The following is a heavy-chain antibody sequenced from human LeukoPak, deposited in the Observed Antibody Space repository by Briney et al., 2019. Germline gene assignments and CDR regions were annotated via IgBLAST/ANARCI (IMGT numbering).Heavy chain of an antibody. V-gene: IGHV3-33*08. CDR1: GFTFANYA. D-gene: IGHD6-13*01. J-gene: IGHJ6*02. Sequence: GGSLRLSCTASGFTFANYAMNWVRQAPGKGLEWLAQIWYDGSNKYYVDSVKGRFTTSRDNSKNTVYLQMNSLRAEDTAVYFCARDGQQLAPYAMDVWGQGTTVTVSS. CDR2: IWYDGSNK. CDR3: ARDGQQLAPYAMDV.